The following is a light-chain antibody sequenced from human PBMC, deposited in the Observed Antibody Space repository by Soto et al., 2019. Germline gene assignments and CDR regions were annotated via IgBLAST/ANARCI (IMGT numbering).Light chain of an antibody. V-gene: IGKV3-20*01. CDR1: QSVSSNY. CDR3: EQYRSSPRT. J-gene: IGKJ1*01. CDR2: GIS. Sequence: EIVMTQSPATLSVSTGERSTLSCRASQSVSSNYFAWYQQRPGQAPRLLIYGISSRATGIPDRFSGSGSGTDFTLTISRLEPEDFAVYYREQYRSSPRTFGQGTKVDIK.